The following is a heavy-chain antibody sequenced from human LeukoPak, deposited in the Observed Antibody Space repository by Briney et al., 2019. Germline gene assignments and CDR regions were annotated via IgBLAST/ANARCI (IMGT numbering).Heavy chain of an antibody. D-gene: IGHD3-22*01. J-gene: IGHJ3*02. CDR2: INPNSGGT. CDR3: ARVLSGYPTAFDI. Sequence: ASVKVSCKASGYTFTRYYMYGVRQAPGQGLQWMGWINPNSGGTNYAQKFQGRVTMTRDTSISTAYMELSRLRSDDTAVYYCARVLSGYPTAFDIWGQGTMVTVSS. CDR1: GYTFTRYY. V-gene: IGHV1-2*02.